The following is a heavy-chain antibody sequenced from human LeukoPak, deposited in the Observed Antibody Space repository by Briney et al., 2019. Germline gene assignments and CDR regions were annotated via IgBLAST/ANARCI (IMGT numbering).Heavy chain of an antibody. Sequence: GGSLRLPCAASGFTFSTYAMHWVRQAPGKGLEWVAVISYDGSNKYYADSVKGRFTISRDNPKNTLYLQMNTLRAEDTAVYYCAKDVSWNWFDPWGQGTLVTVSS. V-gene: IGHV3-30*18. CDR2: ISYDGSNK. J-gene: IGHJ5*02. CDR1: GFTFSTYA. CDR3: AKDVSWNWFDP.